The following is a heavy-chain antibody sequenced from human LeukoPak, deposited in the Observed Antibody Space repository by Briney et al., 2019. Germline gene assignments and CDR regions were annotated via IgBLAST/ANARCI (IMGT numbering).Heavy chain of an antibody. D-gene: IGHD6-19*01. CDR3: AKGSGWYV. CDR2: ISGSGGST. Sequence: PGGSLRLSCAASGFTSSSSSMSWVRQAPGNRLEWVSVISGSGGSTDYADSVKGRFTISRDNSKNTLYLQMHSLRAEDTAVYYCAKGSGWYVWGQGTLVTVSS. J-gene: IGHJ4*02. V-gene: IGHV3-23*01. CDR1: GFTSSSSS.